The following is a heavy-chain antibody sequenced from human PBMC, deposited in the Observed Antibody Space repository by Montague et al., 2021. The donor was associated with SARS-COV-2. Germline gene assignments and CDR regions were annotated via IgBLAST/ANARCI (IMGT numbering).Heavy chain of an antibody. CDR3: GREGRSSAYAMDY. V-gene: IGHV4-59*01. J-gene: IGHJ4*02. CDR1: GGSISSYY. D-gene: IGHD3-22*01. Sequence: SETLSLTCTVSGGSISSYYWSWIRQPPGKGLEWIGYIYYSGSTNYNPSLKSRVTISVDTSKSQFSLRLTSVTAADTAVYYCGREGRSSAYAMDYWGQGTLVTVSS. CDR2: IYYSGST.